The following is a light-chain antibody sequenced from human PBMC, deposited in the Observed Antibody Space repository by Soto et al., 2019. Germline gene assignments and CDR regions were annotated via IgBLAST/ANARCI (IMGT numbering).Light chain of an antibody. CDR2: GAS. J-gene: IGKJ4*01. V-gene: IGKV3-20*01. Sequence: EIVLTQSPGTLSLSPGERATLSCRASQSVSSSYLSWYQQKPGQPRRLLIYGASSRATGIPDRFSGSESGTAFTLTITRLEPEDFGLYYCQHYRTSFGGGTKVEIK. CDR1: QSVSSSY. CDR3: QHYRTS.